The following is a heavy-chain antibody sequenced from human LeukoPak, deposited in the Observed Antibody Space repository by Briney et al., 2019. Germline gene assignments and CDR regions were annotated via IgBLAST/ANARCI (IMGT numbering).Heavy chain of an antibody. D-gene: IGHD3-10*01. Sequence: PSETLSLTCTVSGGSISSSSYYWGWIRQPPGKGLEWIGSIYYSGSTYYNSSLKSRVTISVDTSKNQFSLKLSSVTAADTAVYYCARLYGSGSYGQNWGQGTLVTVSS. CDR1: GGSISSSSYY. J-gene: IGHJ4*02. CDR3: ARLYGSGSYGQN. V-gene: IGHV4-39*01. CDR2: IYYSGST.